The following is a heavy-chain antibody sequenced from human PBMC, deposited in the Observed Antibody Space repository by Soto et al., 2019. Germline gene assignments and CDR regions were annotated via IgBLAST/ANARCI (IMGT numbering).Heavy chain of an antibody. J-gene: IGHJ4*01. CDR2: VYFTGST. CDR3: ASFPVIPGRDSPLIFDY. CDR1: GDSMNSHY. V-gene: IGHV4-59*08. D-gene: IGHD3-22*01. Sequence: SETLSLTCTVTGDSMNSHYWSWLRQPPGKALEWMGYVYFTGSTNYSPSLESRLTILVDTSKSQFSLKLTSVTAADTAVYYCASFPVIPGRDSPLIFDYWGQGTLVTVSS.